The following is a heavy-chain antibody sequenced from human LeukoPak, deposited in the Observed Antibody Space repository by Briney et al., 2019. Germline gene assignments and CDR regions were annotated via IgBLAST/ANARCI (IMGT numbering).Heavy chain of an antibody. Sequence: SVNVSCKASGGTFSSYSISWVRQAPGQGLEWMGRIIPILGIANYAQKFQGRVTITADKSTSTAYMELSSLRSEDTAVYYCARQGGYSYGDFDYWGQGTLVSVSS. V-gene: IGHV1-69*02. J-gene: IGHJ4*02. D-gene: IGHD5-18*01. CDR3: ARQGGYSYGDFDY. CDR1: GGTFSSYS. CDR2: IIPILGIA.